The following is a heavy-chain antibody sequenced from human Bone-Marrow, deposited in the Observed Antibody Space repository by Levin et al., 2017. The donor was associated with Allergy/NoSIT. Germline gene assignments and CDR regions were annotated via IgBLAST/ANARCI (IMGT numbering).Heavy chain of an antibody. D-gene: IGHD3-10*01. CDR3: AVSTGSYYSDFDY. Sequence: SCVISGFIFDYAMHWVRQFPGGGLEWVSGISANNDIIAYADSVKGRFSISRDNAKKSLFLQMDSLRPEDTALYYCAVSTGSYYSDFDYWGHGTPVTVS. J-gene: IGHJ4*01. CDR2: ISANNDII. V-gene: IGHV3-9*01. CDR1: GFIFDYA.